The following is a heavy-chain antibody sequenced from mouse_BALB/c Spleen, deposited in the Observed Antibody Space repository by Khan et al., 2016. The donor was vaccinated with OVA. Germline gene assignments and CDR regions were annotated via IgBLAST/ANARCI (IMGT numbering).Heavy chain of an antibody. J-gene: IGHJ1*01. CDR3: AIYAENWYFDV. V-gene: IGHV3-2*02. CDR1: GYSITSDYA. D-gene: IGHD1-1*01. CDR2: ISYSGST. Sequence: EVQLQESGPGLVKPSQSLSLTCTVTGYSITSDYAWNWIRQFPGNKLEWMGYISYSGSTRYNPSLKSRISITRDTSKNQFFLQLNSVTTEDTATYYCAIYAENWYFDVWGAGTTVTVSS.